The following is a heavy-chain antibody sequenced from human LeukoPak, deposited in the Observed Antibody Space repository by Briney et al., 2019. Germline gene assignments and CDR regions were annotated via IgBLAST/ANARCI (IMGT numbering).Heavy chain of an antibody. Sequence: ASVEVSCKASGYTFTGYYMHWVRQAPGQGLEWMGWINPNSGGTNYAQKFQGRVTMTRDTSISTAYMELSRLRSDDTAVYYCARAGLIAAAGTFDYWGQGTLVTVSS. V-gene: IGHV1-2*02. CDR2: INPNSGGT. CDR3: ARAGLIAAAGTFDY. D-gene: IGHD6-13*01. J-gene: IGHJ4*02. CDR1: GYTFTGYY.